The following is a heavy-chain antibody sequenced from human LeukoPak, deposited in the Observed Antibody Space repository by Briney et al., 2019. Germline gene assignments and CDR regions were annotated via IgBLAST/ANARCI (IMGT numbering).Heavy chain of an antibody. Sequence: PSETLSLTCAVYGGSFSGYYWSWIRQPPGKGLEWIGEINHSGSTNYNPSLKSRVTISVDTSKNQSSLKLSSVTAADTAVYYCARRLCGGDCYSTFSYWGQGTLVTVSS. CDR3: ARRLCGGDCYSTFSY. CDR1: GGSFSGYY. V-gene: IGHV4-34*01. J-gene: IGHJ4*02. D-gene: IGHD2-21*02. CDR2: INHSGST.